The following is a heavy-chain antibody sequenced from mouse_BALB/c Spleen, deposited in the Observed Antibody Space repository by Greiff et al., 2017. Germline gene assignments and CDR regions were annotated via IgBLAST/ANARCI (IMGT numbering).Heavy chain of an antibody. D-gene: IGHD2-3*01. J-gene: IGHJ2*01. CDR1: GYTFTSYY. Sequence: QVQLKESGAELVKPGASVKLSCKASGYTFTSYYMYWVKQRPGQGLEWIGEINPSDGGTNFNEKFKSKATLTVDKSSSTAYMQLSSLTSEDSAVYYCTRGMDGYWGQGTTLTVSS. V-gene: IGHV1S81*02. CDR2: INPSDGGT. CDR3: TRGMDGY.